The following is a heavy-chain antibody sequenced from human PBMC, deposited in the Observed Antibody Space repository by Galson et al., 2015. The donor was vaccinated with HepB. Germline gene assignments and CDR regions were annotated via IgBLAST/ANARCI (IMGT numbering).Heavy chain of an antibody. Sequence: SLRLSCAASGSTFSSYWMHWVRQAPGKGLVWVSRINSDGSSTSYADSVKGRFTISRDNAKNTLYLQMNSLRAEDTAVYYCARPTYYYDSSGYDYFDYWGQGTLVTVSS. CDR2: INSDGSST. D-gene: IGHD3-22*01. J-gene: IGHJ4*02. V-gene: IGHV3-74*01. CDR3: ARPTYYYDSSGYDYFDY. CDR1: GSTFSSYW.